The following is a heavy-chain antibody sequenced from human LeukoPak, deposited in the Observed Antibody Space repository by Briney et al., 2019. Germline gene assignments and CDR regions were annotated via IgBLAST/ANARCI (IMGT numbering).Heavy chain of an antibody. V-gene: IGHV4-59*01. CDR2: IYYSGST. CDR3: ARDNWNYGSSMDV. Sequence: SETLSLTCTVSGGSISSYYWSWIRQPPGKGLEWIGYIYYSGSTNYSPSLKSRVTISVDTSKNQFSLKLSSVTAADTAVYYCARDNWNYGSSMDVWGQGTTVTVSS. CDR1: GGSISSYY. D-gene: IGHD1-7*01. J-gene: IGHJ6*02.